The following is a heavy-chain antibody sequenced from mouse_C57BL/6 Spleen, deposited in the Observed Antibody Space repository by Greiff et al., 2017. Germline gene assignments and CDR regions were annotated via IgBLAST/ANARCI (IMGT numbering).Heavy chain of an antibody. D-gene: IGHD1-1*01. CDR3: ARETLRNYFDY. CDR2: ISYDGSN. V-gene: IGHV3-6*01. CDR1: GYSITSGYY. J-gene: IGHJ2*01. Sequence: EVKLMESGPGLVKPSQSLSLTCSVTGYSITSGYYWNWIRQFPGNKLEWMGYISYDGSNNYNPSLKNRISITRDTSKNQFFLKLNSVTTEDTATYYCARETLRNYFDYWGQGTTLTVSS.